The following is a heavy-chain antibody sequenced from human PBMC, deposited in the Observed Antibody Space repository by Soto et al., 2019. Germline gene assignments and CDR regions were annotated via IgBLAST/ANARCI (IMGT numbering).Heavy chain of an antibody. CDR1: GGSFNIYT. CDR2: IIPLLGLA. V-gene: IGHV1-69*02. J-gene: IGHJ6*02. CDR3: ARAGGYSRTTPSPRAYDMDV. Sequence: SVKVSCKASGGSFNIYTITWMRQAPGQGLEWMGRIIPLLGLANYAQKFQGRVTVTADKSTSTAYMELSSLRSEDTAIYYCARAGGYSRTTPSPRAYDMDVWGQGTTVTVSS. D-gene: IGHD6-13*01.